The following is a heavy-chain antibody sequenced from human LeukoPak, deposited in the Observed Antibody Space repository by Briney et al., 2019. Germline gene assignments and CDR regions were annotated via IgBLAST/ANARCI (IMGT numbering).Heavy chain of an antibody. D-gene: IGHD6-19*01. V-gene: IGHV4-59*08. CDR3: ARHGGYSSGAGS. CDR1: GGSISSYY. J-gene: IGHJ5*02. Sequence: SETLSLTCTVSGGSISSYYCSWIRQPPGKGLERIGYIYYTGSTNYNPSLKSRVTISVDTSKNQFSLKLSSVTAADTAVYYCARHGGYSSGAGSWGQGTLVTVSS. CDR2: IYYTGST.